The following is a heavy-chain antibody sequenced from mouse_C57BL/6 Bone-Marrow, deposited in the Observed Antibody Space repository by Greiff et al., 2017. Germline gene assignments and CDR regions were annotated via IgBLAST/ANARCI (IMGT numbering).Heavy chain of an antibody. CDR1: GYTFTSYG. J-gene: IGHJ4*01. CDR2: IYPRSGNT. CDR3: AKEDNLWMDY. D-gene: IGHD6-1*01. V-gene: IGHV1-81*01. Sequence: VKLLESGAELARPGASVQLSCKASGYTFTSYGISWVKQRTGQGLEWIGEIYPRSGNTYYNEKFKGKATLTADKSSSTAYMELRSLTSEVSAVYFCAKEDNLWMDYWGSGTSVTVSS.